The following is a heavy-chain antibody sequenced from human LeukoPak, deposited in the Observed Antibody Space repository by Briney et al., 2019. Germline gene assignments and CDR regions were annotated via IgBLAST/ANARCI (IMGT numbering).Heavy chain of an antibody. J-gene: IGHJ4*02. CDR1: GGSISSYY. Sequence: PSETLSLTCTVSGGSISSYYWSWIRQPAGKGLEWIGRIYTSGSTNYNPSLKSRVTMSVDTSKNQFSLKLSSVTAADTAVYYCARDGTYCTNGVCSSDYFDYWGQGTLVTVSS. CDR3: ARDGTYCTNGVCSSDYFDY. CDR2: IYTSGST. D-gene: IGHD2-8*01. V-gene: IGHV4-4*07.